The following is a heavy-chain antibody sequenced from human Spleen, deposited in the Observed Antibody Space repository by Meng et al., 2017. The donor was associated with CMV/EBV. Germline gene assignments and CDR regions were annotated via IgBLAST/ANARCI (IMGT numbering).Heavy chain of an antibody. D-gene: IGHD6-19*01. Sequence: GESLKISCAASGFIFSNYALSWVRQAPGKGLEWVSYISSSGGTIYYADSVKGRFTISRDNAKNSLYLQMHSLRAEDSAMYYCARDVGSGWYADYWGQGTLVTVSS. V-gene: IGHV3-48*04. J-gene: IGHJ4*02. CDR3: ARDVGSGWYADY. CDR2: ISSSGGTI. CDR1: GFIFSNYA.